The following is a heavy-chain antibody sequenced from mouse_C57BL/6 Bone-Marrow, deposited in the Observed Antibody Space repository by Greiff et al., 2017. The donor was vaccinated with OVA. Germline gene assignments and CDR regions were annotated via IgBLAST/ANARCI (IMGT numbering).Heavy chain of an antibody. Sequence: QVQLQQPGTELVKPGASVKLSCKASGYTFTSYWMHWVKQRPGQGLEWIGNINPSNGGTNYNEKFKSKATLTVDKSSSPAYMQLSSLTSEDSAVYYCAKQSSYYGYDLDYWGQGTTLTVSS. CDR3: AKQSSYYGYDLDY. CDR1: GYTFTSYW. D-gene: IGHD2-2*01. V-gene: IGHV1-53*01. CDR2: INPSNGGT. J-gene: IGHJ2*01.